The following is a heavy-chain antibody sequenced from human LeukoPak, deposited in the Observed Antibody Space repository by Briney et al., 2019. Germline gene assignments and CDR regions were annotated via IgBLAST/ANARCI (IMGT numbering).Heavy chain of an antibody. CDR1: GFTFDDYA. V-gene: IGHV3-9*01. Sequence: PGGSLRLSCAASGFTFDDYAMHWVRQAPGKGLEWVSGITWNRDNIGYGDSVKGRFTISRDNAKNSLYLQMNSLRAEDTAVYYCARDDFSITIFGVVRFDPWGQGTLVTVSS. D-gene: IGHD3-3*01. CDR2: ITWNRDNI. CDR3: ARDDFSITIFGVVRFDP. J-gene: IGHJ5*02.